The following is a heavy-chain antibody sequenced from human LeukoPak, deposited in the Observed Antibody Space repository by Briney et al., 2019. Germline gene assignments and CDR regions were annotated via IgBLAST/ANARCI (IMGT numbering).Heavy chain of an antibody. Sequence: SQTLSLTCVVSGDSVSSKTGAWNWIRQSPSRGLEWLGRTYYRSKWYNDYAESMEGRMTISQDTSKNQYSLHLNSVTPDDTAVYYCARDFGTTGSHTFDYWGQGTLVTVSS. V-gene: IGHV6-1*01. CDR3: ARDFGTTGSHTFDY. CDR1: GDSVSSKTGA. J-gene: IGHJ4*02. CDR2: TYYRSKWYN. D-gene: IGHD1-14*01.